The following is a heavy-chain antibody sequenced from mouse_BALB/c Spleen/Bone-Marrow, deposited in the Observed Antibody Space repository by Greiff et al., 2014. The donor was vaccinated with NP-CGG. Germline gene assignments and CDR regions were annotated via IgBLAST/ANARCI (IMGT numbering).Heavy chain of an antibody. D-gene: IGHD1-1*01. Sequence: DLVKPGASVKLSCKASGYTFTSYWINWIKQRPGQGLEWIGRIPPGSGTTYYNEMFKGKATLTVDTSSPTAYIQLSRLSSEDSAVYFCARGSYYYGSSSPWFAYWGQGTLVTVSA. CDR1: GYTFTSYW. V-gene: IGHV1S41*01. CDR3: ARGSYYYGSSSPWFAY. J-gene: IGHJ3*01. CDR2: IPPGSGTT.